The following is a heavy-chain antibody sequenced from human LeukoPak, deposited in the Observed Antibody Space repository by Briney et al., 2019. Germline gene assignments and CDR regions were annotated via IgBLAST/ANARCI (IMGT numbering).Heavy chain of an antibody. J-gene: IGHJ4*02. D-gene: IGHD2-2*01. V-gene: IGHV3-21*04. CDR1: GFTFSSYS. Sequence: PGGSLRLSCAASGFTFSSYSMNWVRQAPGKGLEWVSSISSSSSCIYYADSVKGRFTISRDNAKNALYLQMSSLRAEDTAVYYCAKSQRNDQQVVQRIDYWGQGTLVTVSS. CDR3: AKSQRNDQQVVQRIDY. CDR2: ISSSSSCI.